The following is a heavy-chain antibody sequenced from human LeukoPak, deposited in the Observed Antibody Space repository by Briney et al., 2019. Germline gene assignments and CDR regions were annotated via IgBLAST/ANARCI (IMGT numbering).Heavy chain of an antibody. V-gene: IGHV4-59*01. CDR2: IDYSGST. D-gene: IGHD3-9*01. CDR3: ARRKYDIYAFDI. CDR1: GDSISFNY. Sequence: SETLSLTCTVSGDSISFNYWNWIRQPPGKGLEWIGHIDYSGSTSYNPSLKSRLTISIDTSKDQFSLYLSSVTAADTGVYYCARRKYDIYAFDIWGQGTMVTVSS. J-gene: IGHJ3*02.